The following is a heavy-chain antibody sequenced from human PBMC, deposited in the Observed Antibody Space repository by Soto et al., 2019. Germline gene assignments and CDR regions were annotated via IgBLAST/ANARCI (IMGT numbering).Heavy chain of an antibody. V-gene: IGHV3-74*01. CDR2: INSGGSST. J-gene: IGHJ3*02. CDR1: GFTFSSYW. CDR3: ASVGMWSAGASDI. Sequence: PGGSLRLSCAASGFTFSSYWMYWVRQAPGKGLVWVSDINSGGSSTTYADSVKGRFTISRDNAKNTLYLQMNSLRAEDMAVYYCASVGMWSAGASDIWGQGTMVTVSS. D-gene: IGHD2-21*01.